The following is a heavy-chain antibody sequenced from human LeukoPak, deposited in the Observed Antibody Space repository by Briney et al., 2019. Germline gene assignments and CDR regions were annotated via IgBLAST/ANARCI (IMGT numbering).Heavy chain of an antibody. CDR1: GYTFTGYY. CDR2: INPHSGGT. CDR3: ARGKYLPHYSSSWYGPEGTLNWFDP. J-gene: IGHJ5*02. D-gene: IGHD6-13*01. Sequence: ASVKVSCKASGYTFTGYYMHWVRQAPGQGLEWMGWINPHSGGTNYAQKFQGWVTMTRDTSISTAYMELSRLRSDDTAVYYCARGKYLPHYSSSWYGPEGTLNWFDPWGQGTLVTVSS. V-gene: IGHV1-2*04.